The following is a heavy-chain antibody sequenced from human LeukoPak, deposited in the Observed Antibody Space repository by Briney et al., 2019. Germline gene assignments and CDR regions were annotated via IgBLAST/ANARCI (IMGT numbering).Heavy chain of an antibody. D-gene: IGHD3-16*02. V-gene: IGHV4-30-4*01. CDR2: IYYSGST. J-gene: IGHJ4*02. CDR1: GGSISRGDYY. Sequence: TSETLSLTCIVSGGSISRGDYYWSWIRQPPGKGLEWIGYIYYSGSTDYNPSLKSRVTISVDTSKNQFSLKLSSVTAADTAVYYCARGPNYVWGSYRYFDYWGQGTLVTVSS. CDR3: ARGPNYVWGSYRYFDY.